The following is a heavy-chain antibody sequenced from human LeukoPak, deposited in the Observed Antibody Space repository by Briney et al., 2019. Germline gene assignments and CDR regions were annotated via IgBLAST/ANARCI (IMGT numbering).Heavy chain of an antibody. CDR1: GFTFSSYW. V-gene: IGHV3-7*01. CDR3: ARHAGSGVVDP. Sequence: GGSLRLSCVASGFTFSSYWMSWVRQAPGKGLECVADIKQDGSEKYYVDSVKGRFTISRDNAKNSLYLQMNSLRVEDTAVYYCARHAGSGVVDPWGQGTLVTVSS. D-gene: IGHD2-15*01. J-gene: IGHJ5*02. CDR2: IKQDGSEK.